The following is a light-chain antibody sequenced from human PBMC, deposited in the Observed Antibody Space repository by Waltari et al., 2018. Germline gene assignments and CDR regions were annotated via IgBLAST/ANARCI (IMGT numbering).Light chain of an antibody. CDR1: SSDVGGYNY. CDR3: SSYTGSSIRYV. Sequence: QSDLTQPASVSGSPGQSITISCTGTSSDVGGYNYVSWYQQHPGKAPKLMIYGVSNRPSGVSNRFSGSKAGNTASLTSSGFQAEDEADYYCSSYTGSSIRYVFGTGTKVTVL. CDR2: GVS. V-gene: IGLV2-14*01. J-gene: IGLJ1*01.